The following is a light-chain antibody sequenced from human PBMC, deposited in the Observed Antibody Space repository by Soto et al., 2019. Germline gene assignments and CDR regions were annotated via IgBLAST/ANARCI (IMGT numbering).Light chain of an antibody. CDR3: AAWDDRLSGLV. CDR1: SSNIGSNY. Sequence: QLVLTQPPSASGTPGQRVTISCSGSSSNIGSNYVYWYHQLPGTAPKLVIYRNNQRPSGVPDRISGSKSGTSASLAISGLRSEDDADYYCAAWDDRLSGLVFGRGTKLTVL. V-gene: IGLV1-47*01. CDR2: RNN. J-gene: IGLJ2*01.